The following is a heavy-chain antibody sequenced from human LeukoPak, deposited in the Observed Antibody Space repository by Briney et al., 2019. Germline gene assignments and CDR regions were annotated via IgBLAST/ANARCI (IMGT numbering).Heavy chain of an antibody. V-gene: IGHV3-33*01. J-gene: IGHJ4*02. D-gene: IGHD3-9*01. CDR2: IWYDGRNK. CDR3: ARGNYDILTGYDY. Sequence: GGSLRLSCAASGFAFSRFGMNWVRQAPGKGLGWVAAIWYDGRNKYYAESVKGRFSISRDNSKNTLYLQTDSLRAEDTAVYYCARGNYDILTGYDYWGQGTLITVSS. CDR1: GFAFSRFG.